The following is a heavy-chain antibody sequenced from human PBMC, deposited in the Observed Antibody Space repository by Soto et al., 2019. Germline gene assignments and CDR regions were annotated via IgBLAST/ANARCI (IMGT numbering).Heavy chain of an antibody. V-gene: IGHV3-30-3*01. CDR2: ISYDGSDK. CDR3: ARGGGFCGADCYKGGTDY. D-gene: IGHD2-21*02. Sequence: QVQLVESGGGVVQPGRSLRLSCAASGFTFSPYTMHWVRQTPGKGLEWVAVISYDGSDKYYADSVRGRFTISRDNSKNTLFLQMNSLRAEDTALYYCARGGGFCGADCYKGGTDYWGQGALVTVSS. J-gene: IGHJ4*02. CDR1: GFTFSPYT.